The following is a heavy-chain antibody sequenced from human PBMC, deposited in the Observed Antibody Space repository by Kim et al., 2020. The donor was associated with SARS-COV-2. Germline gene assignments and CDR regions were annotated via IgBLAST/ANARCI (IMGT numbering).Heavy chain of an antibody. CDR2: IRWNSGRI. CDR3: AKDSSGWTTDY. V-gene: IGHV3-9*01. Sequence: GGSLRLSCAASGLTFDDYAMNWVRQAPGKGLEWVSGIRWNSGRIGYADSVKGRFTISRENAKNSLYLQMNSLRAEDTALYYCAKDSSGWTTDYWGQGTLVTVSS. J-gene: IGHJ4*02. CDR1: GLTFDDYA. D-gene: IGHD6-19*01.